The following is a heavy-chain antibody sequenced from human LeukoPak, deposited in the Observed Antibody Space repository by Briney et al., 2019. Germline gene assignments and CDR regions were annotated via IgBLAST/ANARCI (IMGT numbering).Heavy chain of an antibody. CDR2: ISAYNGNT. Sequence: ASVKVSCKASGYTFTSYGISWVRQAPGQGLEWMGWISAYNGNTNYAQKFQGRVTMTTDTSTSTAYMELRSLRSDDTAVYYCARVLGATSPYGMDVWGQGTTVTVSS. CDR1: GYTFTSYG. CDR3: ARVLGATSPYGMDV. D-gene: IGHD1-26*01. V-gene: IGHV1-18*01. J-gene: IGHJ6*02.